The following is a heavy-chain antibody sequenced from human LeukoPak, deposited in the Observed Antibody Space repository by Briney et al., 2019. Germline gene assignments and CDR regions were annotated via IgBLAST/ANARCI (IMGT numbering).Heavy chain of an antibody. V-gene: IGHV1-46*01. CDR3: AGSIAARLYFQR. CDR2: INPSGGST. J-gene: IGHJ1*01. Sequence: ASVKVSCKASGYTFTSYYMHWVRQAPGQGLEWMGIINPSGGSTSYAQKFQGRVTMTRDTSTSTVYMELSSLRSEDTAVYYCAGSIAARLYFQRWGQGTLVTVSS. D-gene: IGHD6-6*01. CDR1: GYTFTSYY.